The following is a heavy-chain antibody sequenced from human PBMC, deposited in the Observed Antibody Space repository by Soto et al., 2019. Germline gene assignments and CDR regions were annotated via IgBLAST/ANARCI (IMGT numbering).Heavy chain of an antibody. CDR1: GFTFSSYW. Sequence: SGFTFSSYWMSWVRQAPGKGLEWVANIKQDGSEKYYVDSVKGRFTISRDNAKNSLYLQMSSLRSEDTAIYYCASRLEGDFGVWGQGTTATVSS. V-gene: IGHV3-7*03. CDR2: IKQDGSEK. CDR3: ASRLEGDFGV. J-gene: IGHJ6*02. D-gene: IGHD3-3*01.